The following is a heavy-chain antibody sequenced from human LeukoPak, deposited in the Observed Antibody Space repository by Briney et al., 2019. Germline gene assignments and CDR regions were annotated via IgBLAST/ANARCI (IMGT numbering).Heavy chain of an antibody. V-gene: IGHV4-59*01. CDR2: VYYSGST. CDR1: GGSISYYY. J-gene: IGHJ5*02. Sequence: PSETLSLTCTVSGGSISYYYWSWIRQPPGKGLEWIGYVYYSGSTNYNPSLKSRVTISIDTSKNQFSLKLSSVTAADTAVYYCARGRDWYHHWGQGTLVTVSS. CDR3: ARGRDWYHH.